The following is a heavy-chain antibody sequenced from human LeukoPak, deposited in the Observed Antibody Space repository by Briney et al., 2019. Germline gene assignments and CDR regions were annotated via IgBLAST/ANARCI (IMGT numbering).Heavy chain of an antibody. CDR1: GGSISSYY. CDR2: IYYSGST. Sequence: SETLSLTCTVSGGSISSYYWSWIRQPPGKGLEWIGYIYYSGSTNYNPSLKSRVTISVDTSKNQFSLKLSSVTAADTAVYYCARQGIVATMGRFDPWGQGTLVTVSS. J-gene: IGHJ5*02. CDR3: ARQGIVATMGRFDP. V-gene: IGHV4-59*08. D-gene: IGHD5-12*01.